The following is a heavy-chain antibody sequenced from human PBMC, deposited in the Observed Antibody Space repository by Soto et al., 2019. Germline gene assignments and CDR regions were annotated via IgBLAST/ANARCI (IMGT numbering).Heavy chain of an antibody. CDR3: ARARFGGLAAIFADC. D-gene: IGHD5-12*01. CDR1: GFTVSNNY. Sequence: EVQLVESGGGLVQPGGSLRLSCAASGFTVSNNYMTWVRQAPGKGLEWVSVIYRGGSTYYADSVRGRFTISRDNSKNTLHLQMSSLRAEDTAVYYCARARFGGLAAIFADCWGQGTLVTVSS. CDR2: IYRGGST. J-gene: IGHJ4*02. V-gene: IGHV3-66*01.